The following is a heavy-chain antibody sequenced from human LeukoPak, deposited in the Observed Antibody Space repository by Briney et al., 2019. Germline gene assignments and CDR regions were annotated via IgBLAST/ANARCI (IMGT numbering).Heavy chain of an antibody. Sequence: PSETVSLTCTVSGASISSRSSYCWGWIRQPPGKGLEWIGSVHYGGSTYYSPSLKSRVTTSVDTSKNQFSLKMSCVAAADTAVYYCARGGYNWNDWGRDFPYYFDYWGQGTLVTVSS. CDR1: GASISSRSSYC. V-gene: IGHV4-39*01. J-gene: IGHJ4*02. CDR3: ARGGYNWNDWGRDFPYYFDY. CDR2: VHYGGST. D-gene: IGHD1-1*01.